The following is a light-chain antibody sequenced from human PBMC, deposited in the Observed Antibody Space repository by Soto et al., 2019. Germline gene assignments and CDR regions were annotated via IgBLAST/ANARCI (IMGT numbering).Light chain of an antibody. Sequence: GDRVTITCRASQSVSTWLAWYQQRPGKAPKLLIYDASSLESGVPSKFSGSGSGTEFTLTISSLQPDDFATYYCQQYDSMVTFGPGTKVDIK. CDR1: QSVSTW. CDR3: QQYDSMVT. J-gene: IGKJ3*01. V-gene: IGKV1-5*01. CDR2: DAS.